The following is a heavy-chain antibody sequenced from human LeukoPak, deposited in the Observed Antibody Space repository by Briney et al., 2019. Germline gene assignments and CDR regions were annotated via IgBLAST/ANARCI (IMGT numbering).Heavy chain of an antibody. CDR2: IRSRANSYVA. CDR1: GFPFSGSA. D-gene: IGHD2-15*01. Sequence: GGSLRLSCEASGFPFSGSAIDWVRQAPGKGLEWVGRIRSRANSYVAQYQPSQICRILISRDDSRDTAYLQMHSLGPADTAVYYCSRQTDTYCSGANCYVDNFYGLDVWGQGTRDTVSS. CDR3: SRQTDTYCSGANCYVDNFYGLDV. V-gene: IGHV3-73*01. J-gene: IGHJ6*02.